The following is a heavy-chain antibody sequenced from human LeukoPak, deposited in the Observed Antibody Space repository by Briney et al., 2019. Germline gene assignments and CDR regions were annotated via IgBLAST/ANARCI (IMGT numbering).Heavy chain of an antibody. D-gene: IGHD4-23*01. CDR2: IRRGSNGYTT. Sequence: GGSLRLSCAASGFAFSDYILDWVRQAPGKGLEWVGRIRRGSNGYTTEYAASVKGRFTVSRDDSKNSLYLQMNSLRAEDTAVYYCARRFTVVPSPVFDYWGQGTLVTVSS. V-gene: IGHV3-72*01. J-gene: IGHJ4*02. CDR1: GFAFSDYI. CDR3: ARRFTVVPSPVFDY.